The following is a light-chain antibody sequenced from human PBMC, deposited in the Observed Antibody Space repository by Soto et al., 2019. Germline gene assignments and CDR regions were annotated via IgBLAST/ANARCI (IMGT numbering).Light chain of an antibody. CDR2: GAF. Sequence: EIVLTQSPGTLSLSPGETATVSCRATESLITKALAWYQQKPGQAPSLLIYGAFTRDAAIPDRFNGSGSGTDFAITISRLELEDSAVYYCQQYGVSPLTFGPGTKVEIK. CDR1: ESLITKA. J-gene: IGKJ3*01. V-gene: IGKV3-20*01. CDR3: QQYGVSPLT.